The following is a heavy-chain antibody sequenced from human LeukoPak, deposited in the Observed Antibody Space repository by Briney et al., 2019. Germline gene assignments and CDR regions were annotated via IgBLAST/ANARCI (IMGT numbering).Heavy chain of an antibody. D-gene: IGHD2-15*01. Sequence: GGPLHPSFPASGLTFGDYARSGCRPAPGKGRGGGGCIRSKSYGGTTLCAASVQATSTFSRDDSKSISYLQMNSLKTEDTAVYYCTREEGGSSDYWGQGTLVTVSS. CDR3: TREEGGSSDY. CDR2: IRSKSYGGTT. CDR1: GLTFGDYA. V-gene: IGHV3-49*03. J-gene: IGHJ4*02.